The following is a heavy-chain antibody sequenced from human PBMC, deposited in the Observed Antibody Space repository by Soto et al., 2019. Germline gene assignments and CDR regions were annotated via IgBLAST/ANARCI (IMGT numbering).Heavy chain of an antibody. Sequence: QVQLVESGGGLVKPGGSLRLSCAASGFTFSDYYMSWIRQAPGKGLEWVSYISSSGSTIYYAYSVKGRFTISRDNAKNSLYLHMNSLRAEDTAVYYCASIEMATISLDYWGQGTLVTVSS. CDR2: ISSSGSTI. J-gene: IGHJ4*02. CDR3: ASIEMATISLDY. D-gene: IGHD5-12*01. V-gene: IGHV3-11*01. CDR1: GFTFSDYY.